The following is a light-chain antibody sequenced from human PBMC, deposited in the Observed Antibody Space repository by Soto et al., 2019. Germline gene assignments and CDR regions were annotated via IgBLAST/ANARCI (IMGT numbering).Light chain of an antibody. V-gene: IGLV2-14*01. J-gene: IGLJ2*01. CDR1: SSDVGGYNY. Sequence: QSALTQPASVSGSPGQSITISCTGTSSDVGGYNYVSWYQQHPGKAPKLMIYEVSNWPSEVSNRFSGSKSGNTASLTISGLQAEDEGNYYCSSYTSGSTLVVFGGGTQLTVL. CDR2: EVS. CDR3: SSYTSGSTLVV.